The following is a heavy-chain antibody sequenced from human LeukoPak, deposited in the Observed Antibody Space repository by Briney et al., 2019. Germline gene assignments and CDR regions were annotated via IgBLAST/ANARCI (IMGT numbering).Heavy chain of an antibody. V-gene: IGHV3-43*02. J-gene: IGHJ4*02. CDR3: AKDIGGYSYAADY. Sequence: PGGSLRLSCAASGFTFDDYAMHWVRQAPGKGLEWVSLIREDGVSTYYADSVKGRFTISRDNNKNSLYLQMNSLRTEDTAFYYCAKDIGGYSYAADYWGQGTLVTVSS. CDR2: IREDGVST. D-gene: IGHD5-18*01. CDR1: GFTFDDYA.